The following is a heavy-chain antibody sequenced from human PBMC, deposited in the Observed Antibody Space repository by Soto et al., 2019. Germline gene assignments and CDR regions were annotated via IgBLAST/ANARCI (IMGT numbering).Heavy chain of an antibody. J-gene: IGHJ3*02. CDR3: ARWPIAAAAIQGAFDI. D-gene: IGHD6-13*01. V-gene: IGHV4-34*01. CDR2: INHSGST. CDR1: GGSFSCYY. Sequence: PSETLSLTCAVYGGSFSCYYWSWIRQPPGKGLEWIGEINHSGSTNYNPSLKSRVTISVDTSKNQFSLKLSSVTAADTAVYYCARWPIAAAAIQGAFDIWGQGTMVTVSS.